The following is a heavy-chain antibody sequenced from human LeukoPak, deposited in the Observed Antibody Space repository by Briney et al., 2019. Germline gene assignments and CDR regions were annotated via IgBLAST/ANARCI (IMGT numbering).Heavy chain of an antibody. V-gene: IGHV3-11*01. Sequence: GGSLRLSCAASGFTFSDYYMTWIRQAPGKGLEWVSYISRSGGTIYYTDSVKGRFTISRDNAKNSLYLRMNSLRAEDTAVYHCARDRVAGSSFDYWGQGTLVTVSS. CDR1: GFTFSDYY. CDR2: ISRSGGTI. J-gene: IGHJ4*02. CDR3: ARDRVAGSSFDY. D-gene: IGHD6-19*01.